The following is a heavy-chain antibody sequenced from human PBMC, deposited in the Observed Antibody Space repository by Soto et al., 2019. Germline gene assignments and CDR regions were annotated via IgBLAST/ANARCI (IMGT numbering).Heavy chain of an antibody. CDR1: GFTLANYA. V-gene: IGHV3-49*03. Sequence: PGGSLRLSCTTSGFTLANYALSWFRQVPGKGLEWVGFIRSPAYGGTTEYAASVKDRFTISRDDSKTIAYLHMNRLKREDTAVYYCARGPLGPDTRDAVDIWGQGTMVTVSS. CDR3: ARGPLGPDTRDAVDI. J-gene: IGHJ3*02. CDR2: IRSPAYGGTT.